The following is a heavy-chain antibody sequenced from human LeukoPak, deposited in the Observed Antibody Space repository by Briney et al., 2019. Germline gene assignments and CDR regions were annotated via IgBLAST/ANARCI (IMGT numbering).Heavy chain of an antibody. J-gene: IGHJ4*02. CDR1: GFTVSSNY. D-gene: IGHD3-22*01. CDR2: IYSGGST. V-gene: IGHV3-66*01. Sequence: GGSLRLSCAASGFTVSSNYMSWVRQAPGKGLEWVSVIYSGGSTYYADSVKGRFTISRDDSKNTLYLQMNSLRAEDTAVYYCARDHSDSGGYYYDYFDYWGQGTLVTVSS. CDR3: ARDHSDSGGYYYDYFDY.